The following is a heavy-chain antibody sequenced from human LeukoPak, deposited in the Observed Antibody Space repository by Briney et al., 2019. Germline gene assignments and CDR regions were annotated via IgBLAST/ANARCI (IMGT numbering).Heavy chain of an antibody. CDR2: IYYSGST. D-gene: IGHD3-16*01. V-gene: IGHV4-31*03. Sequence: SQTLSLTCTVSGGSISSGGYYWSWIRQHPGKGLEWIGYIYYSGSTYYNPSLKSRVTISVDTSKNQFSLKLSSVTAADTAVYYCARQNSMYYDYVWGSSYYYYYGMDVWGQGTTVTVSS. CDR3: ARQNSMYYDYVWGSSYYYYYGMDV. CDR1: GGSISSGGYY. J-gene: IGHJ6*02.